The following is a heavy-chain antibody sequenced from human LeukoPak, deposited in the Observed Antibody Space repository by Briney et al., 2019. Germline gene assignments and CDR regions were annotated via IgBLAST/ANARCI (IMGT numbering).Heavy chain of an antibody. CDR1: GGPISTHDYY. J-gene: IGHJ4*02. D-gene: IGHD6-19*01. Sequence: SETLSLTCTVSGGPISTHDYYWGWIRQPPGKGLEWIGSIYYSGSTYYNPALKFRVTISVDTSKYQFSLNLSSLTATDTAVYYCARGQWLLWDSIYYWGQGTLVTVSS. V-gene: IGHV4-39*01. CDR3: ARGQWLLWDSIYY. CDR2: IYYSGST.